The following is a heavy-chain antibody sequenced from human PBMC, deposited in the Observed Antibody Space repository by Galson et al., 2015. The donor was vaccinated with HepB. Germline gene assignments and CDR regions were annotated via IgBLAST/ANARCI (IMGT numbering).Heavy chain of an antibody. D-gene: IGHD3-9*01. CDR3: ARDPYYDILTGYYSIYFDY. CDR1: GGTFSSYA. J-gene: IGHJ4*02. CDR2: IIPILGIA. Sequence: SVKVSCKASGGTFSSYAISWVRQAPGQGLEWMGRIIPILGIANYAQKFQGRVTITADKSTSTAYTELSSLRSEDTAVYYCARDPYYDILTGYYSIYFDYWGQGTLVTVSS. V-gene: IGHV1-69*04.